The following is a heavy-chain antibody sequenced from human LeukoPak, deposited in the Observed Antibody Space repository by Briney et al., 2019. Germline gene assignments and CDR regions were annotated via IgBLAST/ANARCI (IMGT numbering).Heavy chain of an antibody. D-gene: IGHD5-24*01. CDR3: ARVPKREMATMVGAFDY. CDR1: GYTFTNYY. J-gene: IGHJ4*02. CDR2: INPNSGGT. V-gene: IGHV1-2*02. Sequence: ASVKVSCKASGYTFTNYYIHWVRQAPGQGLEWMGWINPNSGGTNYAQKFQGRVAMTRDTSIRTAYMELSRLRSDDTAVYYCARVPKREMATMVGAFDYWGQGTLVTVSS.